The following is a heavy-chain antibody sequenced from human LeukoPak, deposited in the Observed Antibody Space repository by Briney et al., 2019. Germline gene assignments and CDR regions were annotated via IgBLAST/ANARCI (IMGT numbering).Heavy chain of an antibody. D-gene: IGHD6-13*01. Sequence: PGGSLRLSCAASGFTFSSYGMSWVRQAPGKGLEWVSAISGSGGSTYYADSVKGRFTISRDNSKNTLYLQMNSLRADDTAVYYCAKSFGPVIAAAGTGADWGQGTLVTVSS. CDR1: GFTFSSYG. J-gene: IGHJ4*02. CDR2: ISGSGGST. CDR3: AKSFGPVIAAAGTGAD. V-gene: IGHV3-23*01.